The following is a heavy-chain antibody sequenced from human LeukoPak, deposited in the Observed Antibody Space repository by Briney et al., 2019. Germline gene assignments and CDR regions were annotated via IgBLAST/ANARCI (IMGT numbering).Heavy chain of an antibody. CDR2: ISWNSGSI. J-gene: IGHJ1*01. CDR3: AKDFSYDSSGTFQH. CDR1: GFTFDDYA. Sequence: GGSLRLSCAASGFTFDDYAMHWVRQAPGKGLEWVSGISWNSGSIGYADSVKGRFTISRDNAKNSLYLQMNSLRAEDTALYYCAKDFSYDSSGTFQHWGQGTLVTVSS. D-gene: IGHD3-22*01. V-gene: IGHV3-9*01.